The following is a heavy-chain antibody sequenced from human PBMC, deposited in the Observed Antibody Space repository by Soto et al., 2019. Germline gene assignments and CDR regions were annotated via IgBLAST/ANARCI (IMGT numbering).Heavy chain of an antibody. CDR3: AKATKWHGDCDFDY. V-gene: IGHV3-23*01. CDR2: ISGSGGST. CDR1: GFTFSSYA. Sequence: GGSLRLSCAASGFTFSSYAMSWVRQAPGKGLEWVSAISGSGGSTYYADSVKGRFTISRDNSKNTLYVQMNSLRAEDTAVYYCAKATKWHGDCDFDYWGRGTLVTVSS. J-gene: IGHJ4*02. D-gene: IGHD2-21*02.